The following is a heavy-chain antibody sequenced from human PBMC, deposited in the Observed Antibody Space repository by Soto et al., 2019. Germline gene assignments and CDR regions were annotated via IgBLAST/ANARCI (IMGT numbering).Heavy chain of an antibody. CDR2: IYYSGST. Sequence: SETLSLTCTVSGGSISNYYWSWIRHPPGKKLEWIGYIYYSGSTNYNPSLKSRVTISVDTSKNQFSLKLSSVTAADTAVYYCARHEGYYYDSSGYYTFDYWGQGTLVTVSS. D-gene: IGHD3-22*01. J-gene: IGHJ4*02. V-gene: IGHV4-59*08. CDR1: GGSISNYY. CDR3: ARHEGYYYDSSGYYTFDY.